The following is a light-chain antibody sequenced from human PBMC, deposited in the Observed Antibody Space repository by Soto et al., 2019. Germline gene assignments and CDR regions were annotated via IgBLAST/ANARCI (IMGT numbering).Light chain of an antibody. CDR1: QSVSNN. V-gene: IGKV3-11*01. CDR3: QQRSNWPP. CDR2: GAS. Sequence: EIVITQSPATLSLSPCERFTLSCRASQSVSNNLAWYQQNPGQAPRLLIYGASTRATGIPARFSGSGSGTEFTLTISSLEPEDIAVYYCQQRSNWPPFGQGTRLEIK. J-gene: IGKJ5*01.